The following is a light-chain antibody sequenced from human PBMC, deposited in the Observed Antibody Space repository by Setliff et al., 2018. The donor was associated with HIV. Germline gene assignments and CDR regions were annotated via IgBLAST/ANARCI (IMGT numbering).Light chain of an antibody. CDR1: SSDIGGYDY. Sequence: QSMLTQPASVSGSPGQSIAISCTGTSSDIGGYDYVSWYQQHPDTAPKVIIYEVSNRPSGVSNRFSGSKSGNTASLTISGLLAEDEADYYCISYADSSALYVFGSGTKVTVL. V-gene: IGLV2-14*01. J-gene: IGLJ1*01. CDR2: EVS. CDR3: ISYADSSALYV.